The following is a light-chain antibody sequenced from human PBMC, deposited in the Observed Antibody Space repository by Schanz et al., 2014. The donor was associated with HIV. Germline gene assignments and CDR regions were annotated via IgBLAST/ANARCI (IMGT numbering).Light chain of an antibody. CDR2: GNG. CDR1: RSDIGAGYD. V-gene: IGLV1-40*01. J-gene: IGLJ1*01. Sequence: QSVLTQPPSVSGAAGQRVTISCTGTRSDIGAGYDVHWYQQLPGTAPKLLIYGNGNRPSGVPDRFSGSKSGNTASLTVSGLQAEDEADYYCSSYAGNNNIGVFGTGTKLTVL. CDR3: SSYAGNNNIGV.